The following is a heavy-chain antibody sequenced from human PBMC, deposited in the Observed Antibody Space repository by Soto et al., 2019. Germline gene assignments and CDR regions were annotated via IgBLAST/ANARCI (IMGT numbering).Heavy chain of an antibody. Sequence: PSETLSLTCTVSGGSISSYYWSWIRQPPGKGLEWIGYIYYSGSTNYNPSLKSRVTISVDTSKNQFSLKLSSVTAADTAVYYCARDSPTLNYYGMDVWGQGTTVTVSS. CDR2: IYYSGST. J-gene: IGHJ6*02. V-gene: IGHV4-59*01. CDR1: GGSISSYY. CDR3: ARDSPTLNYYGMDV. D-gene: IGHD3-16*01.